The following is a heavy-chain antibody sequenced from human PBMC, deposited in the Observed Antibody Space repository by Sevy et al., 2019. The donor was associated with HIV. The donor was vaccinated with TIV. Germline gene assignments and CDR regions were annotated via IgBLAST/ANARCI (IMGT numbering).Heavy chain of an antibody. CDR1: GFTVISNY. Sequence: GGSLRLSCAASGFTVISNYMSWVRQAPGKGLEWVSDIYSGGSTYYADSVKGRFIISRHNSKNTLYLQMNSLRAEDTAVYYCARGVYSSSSLLMDVWGKGTTVTVSS. CDR3: ARGVYSSSSLLMDV. CDR2: IYSGGST. V-gene: IGHV3-53*04. D-gene: IGHD6-6*01. J-gene: IGHJ6*03.